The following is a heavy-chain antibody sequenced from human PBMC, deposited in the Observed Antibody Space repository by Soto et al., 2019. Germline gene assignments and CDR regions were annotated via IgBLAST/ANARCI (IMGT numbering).Heavy chain of an antibody. D-gene: IGHD3-16*01. CDR3: ARTAPMDAGDKYYYDF. V-gene: IGHV1-69*01. CDR1: GGTFSTLG. J-gene: IGHJ4*02. Sequence: QVQLVQSGAEVKKTGSSVKVSCKTSGGTFSTLGISWVRQAPGQGLEWMGGIIPFFGTAEYSQKFEDRITITAVESTNTAYMDLRSLTSEDTAIYYCARTAPMDAGDKYYYDFWGQGALVTVSS. CDR2: IIPFFGTA.